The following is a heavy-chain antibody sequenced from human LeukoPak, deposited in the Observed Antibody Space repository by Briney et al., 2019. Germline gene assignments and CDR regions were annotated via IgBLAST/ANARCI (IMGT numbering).Heavy chain of an antibody. D-gene: IGHD6-13*01. CDR2: INHSGST. J-gene: IGHJ5*02. CDR3: ARVRRSSSWYDWFEP. CDR1: GGSFSGYY. Sequence: SETLSLTCAVYGGSFSGYYWSWIRQPPGKGLEWIGEINHSGSTNYNPSLKSRVTISVDTSKNQFSLKLSSVTAADTAVYYCARVRRSSSWYDWFEPWGQGTLVTVSS. V-gene: IGHV4-34*01.